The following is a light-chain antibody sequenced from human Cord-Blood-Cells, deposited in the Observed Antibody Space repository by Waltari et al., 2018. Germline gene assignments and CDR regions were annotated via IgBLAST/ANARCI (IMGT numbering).Light chain of an antibody. J-gene: IGLJ3*02. CDR2: DVS. Sequence: QSALTQPRSVSGSPGQSVTISCTGTSSDVGGYNYVAWYQQHPGKAPKLMIYDVSKRPSGVPDRFSGSKSGNTASLTISGLQAEDEADYYCCSYAGSYTPEGVFGGGTKLTVL. V-gene: IGLV2-11*01. CDR3: CSYAGSYTPEGV. CDR1: SSDVGGYNY.